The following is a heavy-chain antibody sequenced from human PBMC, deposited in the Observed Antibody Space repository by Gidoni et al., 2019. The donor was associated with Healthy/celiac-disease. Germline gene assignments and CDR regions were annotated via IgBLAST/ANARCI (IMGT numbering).Heavy chain of an antibody. J-gene: IGHJ5*02. CDR1: GGSFSGYY. CDR3: AREKYSGSSLGWFDP. V-gene: IGHV4-34*01. D-gene: IGHD1-26*01. CDR2: INHSGST. Sequence: QVQLQQWGAGLLKPSETLSLTCAVYGGSFSGYYWSWIRQPPGKGLEWIGEINHSGSTNYNPSLKSRVTISVDTSKNQFSLKLSSVTAADTAVYYCAREKYSGSSLGWFDPWGQGTLVTVSS.